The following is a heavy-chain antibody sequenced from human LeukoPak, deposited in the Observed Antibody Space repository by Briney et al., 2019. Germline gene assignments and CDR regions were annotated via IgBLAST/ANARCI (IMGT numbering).Heavy chain of an antibody. CDR1: GFTFSTYG. V-gene: IGHV3-30*18. CDR2: ISHDGSDK. Sequence: GRSLRLSCAASGFTFSTYGMHWVRQAPGKGLEWVAVISHDGSDKHYADSVKGRFSISRDNSKNTLYLQTNSLRGEDTAVYYCAKDLSGGWSLDYWGQGTLVTVSS. CDR3: AKDLSGGWSLDY. J-gene: IGHJ4*02. D-gene: IGHD6-19*01.